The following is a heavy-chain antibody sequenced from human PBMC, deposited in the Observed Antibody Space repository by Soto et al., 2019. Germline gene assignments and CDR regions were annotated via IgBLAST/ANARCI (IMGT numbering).Heavy chain of an antibody. J-gene: IGHJ4*02. Sequence: GGSLRLSCAASGFSFAGYAMTWVRQAPGKGLEWVSAISGNGGSTYYADSVKGRFTISRDNSKSTLHLQMNSLRVEDTAVYYCAKDRTFGPPLVRFDSWGQGTLVTVSS. V-gene: IGHV3-23*01. CDR2: ISGNGGST. D-gene: IGHD6-6*01. CDR1: GFSFAGYA. CDR3: AKDRTFGPPLVRFDS.